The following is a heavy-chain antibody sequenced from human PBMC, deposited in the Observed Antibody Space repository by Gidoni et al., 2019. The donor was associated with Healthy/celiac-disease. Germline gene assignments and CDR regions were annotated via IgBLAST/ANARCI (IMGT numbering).Heavy chain of an antibody. CDR3: AKVYDIVDWYFDL. Sequence: QVHLVQTVAQVQKPGSSVKVSCKASGGTFSSYAISWVRQAPGQGLEWMGVIIPIFGTANYAQKFKGRVTITADKSTSTAYMELSSLRAEDTAVYYCAKVYDIVDWYFDLWGRGTLVTVSS. D-gene: IGHD2-8*01. J-gene: IGHJ2*01. CDR1: GGTFSSYA. CDR2: IIPIFGTA. V-gene: IGHV1-69*06.